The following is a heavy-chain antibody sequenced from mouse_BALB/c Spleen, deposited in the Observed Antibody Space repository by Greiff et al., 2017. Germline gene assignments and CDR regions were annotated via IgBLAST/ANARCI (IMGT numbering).Heavy chain of an antibody. CDR3: ARNDYGRGYAMDY. D-gene: IGHD2-4*01. V-gene: IGHV2-2*02. J-gene: IGHJ4*01. Sequence: VQLVESGPGLVQPSQCLSITCKVSGFSLTSYGVHWVRQSPGQGLEWLGVIWRGGSTDYNAAFISRLSISKDNSKSQVFFKMNSLQANDTAIYYCARNDYGRGYAMDYWGQGTSVTVSS. CDR2: IWRGGST. CDR1: GFSLTSYG.